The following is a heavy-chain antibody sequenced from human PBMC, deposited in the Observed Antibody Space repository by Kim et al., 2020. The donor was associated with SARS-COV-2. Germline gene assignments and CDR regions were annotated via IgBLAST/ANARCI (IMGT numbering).Heavy chain of an antibody. CDR2: ISHGGGTT. J-gene: IGHJ4*02. Sequence: GGSLRLSCTVSGFNFRSYYMAWVRQAPGKGLEWVADISHGGGTTKYRDSVEGRFTISRDDAKNSLYLEMNSLRVEDTAVYYCGRDGFSTNWSLDCWGQGTLVSVSS. CDR1: GFNFRSYY. D-gene: IGHD3-3*01. V-gene: IGHV3-7*01. CDR3: GRDGFSTNWSLDC.